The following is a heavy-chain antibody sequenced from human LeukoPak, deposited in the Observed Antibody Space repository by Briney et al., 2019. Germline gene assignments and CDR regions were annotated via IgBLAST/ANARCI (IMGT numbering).Heavy chain of an antibody. CDR3: ARVFDS. CDR1: GGSVYTSDYY. Sequence: SETLSLTCTVSGGSVYTSDYYWRWVRQPPGKGPEWIGDIFYTGKTNYNPSLKSRVSISIDTSKNQFSLKLTSVTAADTAVYYCARVFDSWGQGTLVTVSS. V-gene: IGHV4-39*01. J-gene: IGHJ4*02. CDR2: IFYTGKT.